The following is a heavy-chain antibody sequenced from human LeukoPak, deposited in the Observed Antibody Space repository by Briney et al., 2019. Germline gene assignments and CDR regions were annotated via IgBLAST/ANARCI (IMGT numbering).Heavy chain of an antibody. V-gene: IGHV3-64*02. D-gene: IGHD7-27*01. CDR2: ISSNGAHT. J-gene: IGHJ4*02. CDR1: GFTFSSYA. CDR3: AREITGEIDY. Sequence: PGGSLRLSCAASGFTFSSYAMHWVRQASGKGLEYVSVISSNGAHTYYADFVKGRFTISRDNSKSTVFLQMGSLRPEDMAVYYCAREITGEIDYWGQGTLVRVSS.